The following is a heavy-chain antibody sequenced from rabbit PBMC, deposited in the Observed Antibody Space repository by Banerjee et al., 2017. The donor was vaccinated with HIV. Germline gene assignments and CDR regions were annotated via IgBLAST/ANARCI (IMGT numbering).Heavy chain of an antibody. Sequence: QEQLEESGGDLVQPEGSLTLTCTASGFSFSSNYWICWVRQAPGKGLEWIACIYTDTGTTYYTTWATGRFTISKTSSTTVTLQMTSLTVADTATYFCTRMDIFYYYFDLWGPGTLVTVS. D-gene: IGHD1-1*01. CDR3: TRMDIFYYYFDL. CDR2: IYTDTGTT. CDR1: GFSFSSNYW. V-gene: IGHV1S45*01. J-gene: IGHJ4*01.